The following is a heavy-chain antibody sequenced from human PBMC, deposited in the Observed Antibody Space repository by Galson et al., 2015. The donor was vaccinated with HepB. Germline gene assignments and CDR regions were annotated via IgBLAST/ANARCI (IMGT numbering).Heavy chain of an antibody. V-gene: IGHV3-30*02. CDR2: IRYDGSNK. Sequence: SLRLSCAASGFTFSSYGMHWVRQAPGKGLEWVAFIRYDGSNKYYADSVKGRFTISRDNSKSTLYLQMNSLRAEDTAVYYCAKDLDMIVVAPFDPWGQGTLVTVSS. D-gene: IGHD3-22*01. CDR1: GFTFSSYG. CDR3: AKDLDMIVVAPFDP. J-gene: IGHJ5*02.